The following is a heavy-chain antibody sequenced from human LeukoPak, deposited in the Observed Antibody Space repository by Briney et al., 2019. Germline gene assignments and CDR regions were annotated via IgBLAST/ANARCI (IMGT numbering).Heavy chain of an antibody. J-gene: IGHJ4*02. CDR1: GLTFTNYA. CDR3: ARGKSDSGDYPIFDW. V-gene: IGHV3-23*01. D-gene: IGHD3-10*01. CDR2: NSATGATT. Sequence: PGGTLRLSCVASGLTFTNYAMSWVRQAPGKGLEWVSANSATGATTRYADSVKGRFTNSRDNSKNTLFLRMNSLRVEDTATYYCARGKSDSGDYPIFDWWGQGTLVTVSS.